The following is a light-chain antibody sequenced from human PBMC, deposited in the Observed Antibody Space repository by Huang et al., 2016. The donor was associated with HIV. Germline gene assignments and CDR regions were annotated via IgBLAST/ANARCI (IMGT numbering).Light chain of an antibody. Sequence: DILLTPSPSSLSASVGARVTITCRASQNINTYLNWYQQKPGKAPNLRIPAASTLQTGVPSRFSGSGSGTDFTLTVNSLQPEDSATYYCQQGYSALITFGQGTRL. J-gene: IGKJ5*01. CDR1: QNINTY. V-gene: IGKV1-39*01. CDR3: QQGYSALIT. CDR2: AAS.